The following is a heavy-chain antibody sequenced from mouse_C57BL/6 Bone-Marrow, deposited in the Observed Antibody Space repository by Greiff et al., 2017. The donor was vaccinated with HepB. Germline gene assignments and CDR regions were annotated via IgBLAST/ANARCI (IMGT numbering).Heavy chain of an antibody. Sequence: QVQLQQPGAELVMPGASVKLSCKASGYTFTSYWMHWVKQRPGQGLEWIGEIDPSDSYTNYNQKFKGKSTLTVDKSSSKAYMQLSSLTSEDSAVYNCARRDFYAMDYGGQGTSVTVS. CDR1: GYTFTSYW. CDR3: ARRDFYAMDY. CDR2: IDPSDSYT. V-gene: IGHV1-69*01. J-gene: IGHJ4*01.